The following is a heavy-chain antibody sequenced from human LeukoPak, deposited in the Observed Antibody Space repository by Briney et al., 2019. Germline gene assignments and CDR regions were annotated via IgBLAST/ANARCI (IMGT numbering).Heavy chain of an antibody. J-gene: IGHJ4*02. D-gene: IGHD3-9*01. V-gene: IGHV3-30*02. CDR3: AKDRSDYDILTGYYTQTTTFDY. CDR1: GFTFSSYG. Sequence: GGSLRFSCAASGFTFSSYGMHWVRQAPGKGLEWVAFIRYDGSNKYYADSVKGRFTISRDNSKNTLYLQMNSLRAEDTAVYYCAKDRSDYDILTGYYTQTTTFDYWGQGTLVTVSS. CDR2: IRYDGSNK.